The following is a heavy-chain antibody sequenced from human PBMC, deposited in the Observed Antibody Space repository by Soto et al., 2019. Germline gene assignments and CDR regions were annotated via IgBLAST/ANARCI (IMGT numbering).Heavy chain of an antibody. CDR1: GGSISSYY. D-gene: IGHD3-3*01. Sequence: SQTQSLTCTVAGGSISSYYWSWIRQPPGKGLEWIGYIYYSGSTNYNPSLKSRVTISVDTSKNQFSLKLSSVTAADTAVYYCARVSNSLLTYYDFWSGYVVGAFDIWGQGTMVTVSS. J-gene: IGHJ3*02. CDR3: ARVSNSLLTYYDFWSGYVVGAFDI. V-gene: IGHV4-59*01. CDR2: IYYSGST.